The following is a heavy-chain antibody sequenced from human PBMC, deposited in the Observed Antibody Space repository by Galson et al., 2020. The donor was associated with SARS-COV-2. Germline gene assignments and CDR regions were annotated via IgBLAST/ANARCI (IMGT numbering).Heavy chain of an antibody. V-gene: IGHV3-49*04. J-gene: IGHJ5*01. D-gene: IGHD6-13*01. CDR1: GFTFGDYS. CDR2: IRFRAYGGTT. Sequence: GESLKISCTASGFTFGDYSMSWVRQAPGKGLEWVGLIRFRAYGGTTEYAASVKGRCTISRDDSKRVAYLEMDTLKTEDTAVYYCTRSTQIGGAGYWIDSWGQGMLVTVSS. CDR3: TRSTQIGGAGYWIDS.